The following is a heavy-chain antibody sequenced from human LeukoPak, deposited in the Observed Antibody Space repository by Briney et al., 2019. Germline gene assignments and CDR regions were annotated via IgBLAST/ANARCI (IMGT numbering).Heavy chain of an antibody. J-gene: IGHJ4*02. CDR1: GYTFTSYA. CDR3: ARGPNYDYWSGYEPHDY. D-gene: IGHD3-3*01. Sequence: ASVKVSCKASGYTFTSYAINWVRQAPGQGLEWMGWINTNTGNPTYAQGFTGRFVFSLDTSVTTAYLQISSLKAEDTAVYYCARGPNYDYWSGYEPHDYWGQGTLVTVSS. CDR2: INTNTGNP. V-gene: IGHV7-4-1*02.